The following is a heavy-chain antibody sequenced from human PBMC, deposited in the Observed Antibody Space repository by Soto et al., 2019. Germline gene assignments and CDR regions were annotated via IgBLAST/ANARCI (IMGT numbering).Heavy chain of an antibody. V-gene: IGHV1-69*01. CDR1: GGTFSSYA. D-gene: IGHD4-17*01. Sequence: QVQLVQSGAEVKKHGSSVKVSCKDSGGTFSSYAIIWVRQAPGLGRAWMGGIIPIFGTANYAQKFQGRVTITADESTSTAYMELSSLRSEDTAVYDCARDQGANGDYVWYFDLWGRGTLVTVSS. CDR3: ARDQGANGDYVWYFDL. CDR2: IIPIFGTA. J-gene: IGHJ2*01.